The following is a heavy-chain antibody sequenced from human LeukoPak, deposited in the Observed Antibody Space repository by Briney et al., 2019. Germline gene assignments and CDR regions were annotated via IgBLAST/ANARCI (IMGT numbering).Heavy chain of an antibody. CDR3: ARVSSGWYGAFDI. J-gene: IGHJ3*02. Sequence: SETLSLTCTVSGYSIISNYYWGWIRQPAGKGLEWIGRIYTSGSTNYNPSLKSRVTMSVDTSKNQFSLKLSSVTAADTAVYYCARVSSGWYGAFDIWGQGTMVTVSS. CDR1: GYSIISNYY. CDR2: IYTSGST. V-gene: IGHV4-4*07. D-gene: IGHD6-19*01.